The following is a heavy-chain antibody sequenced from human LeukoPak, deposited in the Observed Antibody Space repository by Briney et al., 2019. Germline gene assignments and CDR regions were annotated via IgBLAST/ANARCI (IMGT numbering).Heavy chain of an antibody. D-gene: IGHD6-6*01. J-gene: IGHJ4*02. V-gene: IGHV3-9*01. CDR3: ARGGAARPDF. CDR1: GFTFDDYA. Sequence: PGGSLRLSCVASGFTFDDYAMHWVRQGPGKGLEWVSGISWNSGNIGYADSVKGRFTISRDNSKNTLYLQMNSLRVEDTAVYYCARGGAARPDFWGQGTLVTVSS. CDR2: ISWNSGNI.